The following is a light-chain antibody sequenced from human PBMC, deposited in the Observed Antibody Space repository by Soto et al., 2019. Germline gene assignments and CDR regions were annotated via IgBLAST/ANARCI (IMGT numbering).Light chain of an antibody. Sequence: EILMTQSPAALSVSPGERATLSCRASQRLNDNLAWYQHKPGRPPRLLIYGASNRATGIPDRFSGSGSGTQFTLTISSLQPEDFALYSCQQYDDWPRTFGQGTKLEIK. CDR2: GAS. CDR3: QQYDDWPRT. CDR1: QRLNDN. V-gene: IGKV3-15*01. J-gene: IGKJ2*01.